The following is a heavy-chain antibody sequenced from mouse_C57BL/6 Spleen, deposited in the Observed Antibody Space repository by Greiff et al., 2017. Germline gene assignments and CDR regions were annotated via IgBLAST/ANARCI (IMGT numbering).Heavy chain of an antibody. CDR2: IYPGDGDT. D-gene: IGHD1-1*01. CDR3: ARSGSIDY. Sequence: VKLMESGPELVKPGASVKISCKASGYAFSSSWMNWVKQRPGKGLEWIGRIYPGDGDTNYNGKFKGKATLTADKSSSTAYMQLSSLTSEDSAVYFCARSGSIDYWGQGTTLTVSS. V-gene: IGHV1-82*01. J-gene: IGHJ2*01. CDR1: GYAFSSSW.